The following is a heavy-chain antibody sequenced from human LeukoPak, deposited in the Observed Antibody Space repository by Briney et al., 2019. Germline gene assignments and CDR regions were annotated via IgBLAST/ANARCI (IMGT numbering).Heavy chain of an antibody. Sequence: SETLSLTCTVSGYSISSGYHWSWIRQPPGKGLEWIGEINHSGSTNYNPSLKSRVTISVDTSKNQFSLKLSSVTAADTAVYYRALTRRDGYKLFDYWGQGTLVTVSS. D-gene: IGHD5-24*01. V-gene: IGHV4-38-2*02. J-gene: IGHJ4*02. CDR3: ALTRRDGYKLFDY. CDR2: INHSGST. CDR1: GYSISSGYH.